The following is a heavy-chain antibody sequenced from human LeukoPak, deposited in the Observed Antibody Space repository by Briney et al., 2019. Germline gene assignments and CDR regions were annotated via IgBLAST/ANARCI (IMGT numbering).Heavy chain of an antibody. Sequence: PGGSLRLPCAASGFTFSSYAMSWVRQAPGKGLEWVSAISGSGGSTYYADSVKGRFTISRDNSKNTLYLQMNSLRAEDTAVYYCAKDVDGGPGGYFDYWGQGTLVTVSS. V-gene: IGHV3-23*01. D-gene: IGHD2-15*01. J-gene: IGHJ4*02. CDR2: ISGSGGST. CDR3: AKDVDGGPGGYFDY. CDR1: GFTFSSYA.